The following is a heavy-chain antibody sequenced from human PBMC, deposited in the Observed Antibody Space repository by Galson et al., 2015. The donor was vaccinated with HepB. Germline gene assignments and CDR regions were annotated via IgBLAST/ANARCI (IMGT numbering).Heavy chain of an antibody. CDR2: TYYRSKWYN. CDR3: ARYWSGYSSGWHSCMDV. CDR1: GDSVSSNSAA. Sequence: CAISGDSVSSNSAAWNWIRQSPSRGLEWLGRTYYRSKWYNDYAVSVKSRITINPDTSKNQFSLHLNSVTPEDTAVYYCARYWSGYSSGWHSCMDVWGQGTTVTVSS. V-gene: IGHV6-1*01. J-gene: IGHJ6*02. D-gene: IGHD6-19*01.